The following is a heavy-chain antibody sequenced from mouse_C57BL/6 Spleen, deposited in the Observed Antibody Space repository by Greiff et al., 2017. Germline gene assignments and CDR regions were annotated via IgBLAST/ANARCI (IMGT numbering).Heavy chain of an antibody. D-gene: IGHD2-5*01. V-gene: IGHV1-64*01. CDR3: SRKDRNYRLGSMDY. J-gene: IGHJ4*01. Sequence: VQLQPPGAELVKPGASVKLSCKASGYNFTSYWMHWVKQRPGQGLAWIGMIHPNSGSTKYKEKVKGKATLTVDKYSSTAYMQLSSLTSEDSAVYYCSRKDRNYRLGSMDYWGQGTTVTVSS. CDR1: GYNFTSYW. CDR2: IHPNSGST.